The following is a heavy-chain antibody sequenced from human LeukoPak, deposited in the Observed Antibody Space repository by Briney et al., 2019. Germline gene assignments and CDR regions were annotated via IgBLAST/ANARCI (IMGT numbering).Heavy chain of an antibody. V-gene: IGHV3-21*04. J-gene: IGHJ5*02. CDR3: AKEWLWEYRYYDSSGEVWFDP. CDR2: LSSSSSYI. D-gene: IGHD3-22*01. CDR1: GFTFSSFG. Sequence: GGSLRLSCAASGFTFSSFGMNWVRQAPGKGLEWVSSLSSSSSYIYYADSVKGRFTISRDNSKNTLYLQMNSLRAEDTAGYYCAKEWLWEYRYYDSSGEVWFDPWGQGTLVTVSS.